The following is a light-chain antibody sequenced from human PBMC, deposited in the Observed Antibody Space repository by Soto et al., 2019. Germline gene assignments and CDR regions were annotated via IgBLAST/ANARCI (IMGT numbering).Light chain of an antibody. CDR3: QKHDGVPL. J-gene: IGKJ3*01. CDR1: QSVGSN. Sequence: EILMTQSPATLSVSPGERTTLACRASQSVGSNLAWYQQKPGQAPRLLIYAASTRASGVPARFSGSGSGTEFTLTISSLQSEDIATYYCQKHDGVPLFGPGTKVEIK. V-gene: IGKV3-15*01. CDR2: AAS.